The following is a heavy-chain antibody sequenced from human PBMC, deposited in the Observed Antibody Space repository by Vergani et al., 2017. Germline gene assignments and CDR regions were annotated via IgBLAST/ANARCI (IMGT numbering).Heavy chain of an antibody. J-gene: IGHJ4*02. CDR3: ARHTTYTDS. V-gene: IGHV5-51*01. CDR2: IYPADSDT. CDR1: EYSFGNYW. D-gene: IGHD1-1*01. Sequence: VQLVESGGGVVQRGESLKISCKGSEYSFGNYWIGWVRQMPGKGLEWMGIIYPADSDTRYSPSFQGQVTISADKSISTASLQWDSLKASDTALYYCARHTTYTDSWGQGTLVTVSS.